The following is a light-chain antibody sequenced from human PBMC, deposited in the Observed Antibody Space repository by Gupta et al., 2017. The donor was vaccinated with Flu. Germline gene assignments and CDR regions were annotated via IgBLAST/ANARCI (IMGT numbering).Light chain of an antibody. CDR3: QQSFDIPWT. Sequence: DVQMTQSPSSLSASVGDSVTITCRTSQSISNSLNWYRQKPGHAPELLIYTISTLQTGVPSTFSGSGSGTHFTLTVSSLQLEDVGTYYCQQSFDIPWTFGQGTKVEVK. J-gene: IGKJ1*01. CDR2: TIS. CDR1: QSISNS. V-gene: IGKV1-39*01.